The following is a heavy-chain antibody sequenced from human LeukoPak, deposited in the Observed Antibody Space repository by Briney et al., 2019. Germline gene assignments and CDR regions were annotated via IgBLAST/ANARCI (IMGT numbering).Heavy chain of an antibody. J-gene: IGHJ4*01. CDR1: GFTFSSYD. D-gene: IGHD3-10*01. CDR2: ITYDGSNK. Sequence: PAGSLRLPCTASGFTFSSYDKLWVPEAPDKALEGVAVITYDGSNKYYADSVKGRFTISRDNCKNTLYLQMISLRAEDTAVYCCAREGSMVRGAVDYWGQGTLVTVSS. V-gene: IGHV3-30-3*01. CDR3: AREGSMVRGAVDY.